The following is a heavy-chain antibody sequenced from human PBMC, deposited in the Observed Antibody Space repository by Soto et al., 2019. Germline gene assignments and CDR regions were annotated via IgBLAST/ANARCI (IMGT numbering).Heavy chain of an antibody. D-gene: IGHD1-26*01. V-gene: IGHV2-70*04. Sequence: SGPTLVNPTPPLTLTCTFSGLSLTPSGARGNWLRQPPGNALEWLARIDWDDDKFYSTSLKTRLTISRDTSKNQVVLIMTDMDPVDTATYFCAQIPIVGAPRWGQGTLVTVSS. CDR1: GLSLTPSGAR. CDR2: IDWDDDK. J-gene: IGHJ4*02. CDR3: AQIPIVGAPR.